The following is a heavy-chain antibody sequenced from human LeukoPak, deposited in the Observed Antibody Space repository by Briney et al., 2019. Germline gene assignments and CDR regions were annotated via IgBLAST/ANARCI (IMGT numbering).Heavy chain of an antibody. V-gene: IGHV3-48*04. CDR1: AFTFSTYS. J-gene: IGHJ4*02. Sequence: PGGSLRLSCAASAFTFSTYSMNWVRQAPGKGLQWVSYISSSGSAIYYADSVKGRFTISRDNAKSSLYLQMNSLRAEDTAVYYCAGGTRGSGLKWGPGTSVTVSS. CDR3: AGGTRGSGLK. D-gene: IGHD6-19*01. CDR2: ISSSGSAI.